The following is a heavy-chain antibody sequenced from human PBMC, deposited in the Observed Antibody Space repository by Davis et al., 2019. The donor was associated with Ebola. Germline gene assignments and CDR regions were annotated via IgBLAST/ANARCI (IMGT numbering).Heavy chain of an antibody. V-gene: IGHV4-59*12. CDR3: ARVSLNYDFWSGEPTGPYYFDY. J-gene: IGHJ4*02. CDR2: IYYSGST. CDR1: GGSFSGYY. Sequence: SETLSLTCAVYGGSFSGYYWSWIRQLPGKGLEWIGYIYYSGSTNYNPSLKSRVTISVDRSKNQFSLKLSYVTAADTAVYYCARVSLNYDFWSGEPTGPYYFDYWGQGTLVTVSS. D-gene: IGHD3-3*01.